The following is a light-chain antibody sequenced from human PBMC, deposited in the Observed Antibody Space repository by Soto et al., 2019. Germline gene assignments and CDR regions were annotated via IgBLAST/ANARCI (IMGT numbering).Light chain of an antibody. V-gene: IGKV1-12*02. Sequence: DIQMTQSPCTVSSSVGERVTITCRASQGIISRLAWYQQKPGKAPKLLIYAASSMQSGVPSRFSGSGSGTDFTFTISSLQPEDFAAYYCQQANSFPYTFGQGTKLDIK. CDR1: QGIISR. J-gene: IGKJ2*01. CDR2: AAS. CDR3: QQANSFPYT.